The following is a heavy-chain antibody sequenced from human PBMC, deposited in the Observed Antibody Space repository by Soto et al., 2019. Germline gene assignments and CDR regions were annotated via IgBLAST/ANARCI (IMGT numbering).Heavy chain of an antibody. D-gene: IGHD2-8*01. Sequence: ASVKLYCKASGYTFNTFGITWVRQAPGQGLEWMGCVSGYSDKRDYSRKLQDRITLTADPSTTTSYMELRSLTSDDTAVYYCARGWGKYFGVNDLWG. CDR1: GYTFNTFG. J-gene: IGHJ4*01. V-gene: IGHV1-18*01. CDR3: ARGWGKYFGVNDL. CDR2: VSGYSDKR.